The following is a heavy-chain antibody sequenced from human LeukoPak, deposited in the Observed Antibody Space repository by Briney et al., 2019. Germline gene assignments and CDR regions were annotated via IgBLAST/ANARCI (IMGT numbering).Heavy chain of an antibody. Sequence: SQTLSLTCTVSGGSISSGSYYWSWIRQPAGKGLEWIGRINTSGSTNYNPSLKSRVTISVETSKNQFSLKLSSVTPADTAVYYCASIQSYYFGLDVWGQGTTVTVSS. CDR1: GGSISSGSYY. D-gene: IGHD4-11*01. V-gene: IGHV4-61*02. CDR2: INTSGST. CDR3: ASIQSYYFGLDV. J-gene: IGHJ6*02.